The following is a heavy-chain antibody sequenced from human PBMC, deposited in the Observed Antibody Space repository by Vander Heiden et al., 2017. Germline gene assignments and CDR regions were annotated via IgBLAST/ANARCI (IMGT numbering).Heavy chain of an antibody. CDR1: GFPFSSYE. Sequence: EVQLVESGGGLVQPGGSLRLSCAASGFPFSSYEMNWVRQAPGKGLEWVSYISSSGSTIYYADSVKGRFTISRDNAKNSLYLQMNSLRAEDTAVYYCARDWTGYSYGYFDYWGQGTLVTVSS. CDR3: ARDWTGYSYGYFDY. D-gene: IGHD5-18*01. J-gene: IGHJ4*02. CDR2: ISSSGSTI. V-gene: IGHV3-48*03.